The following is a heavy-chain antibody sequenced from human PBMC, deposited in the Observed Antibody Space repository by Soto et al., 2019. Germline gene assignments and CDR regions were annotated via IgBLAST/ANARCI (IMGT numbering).Heavy chain of an antibody. CDR3: ASPRIQLRNNYGMDV. D-gene: IGHD5-18*01. Sequence: ASVKVSCKASGYTFTSYDINWVRQATGQGLEWMGWMNPNSGNTGYAQKFHGRVTMTRNTSISTAYMELSSLRSEDTAVYYCASPRIQLRNNYGMDVWGQGTTVTVSS. V-gene: IGHV1-8*01. CDR2: MNPNSGNT. CDR1: GYTFTSYD. J-gene: IGHJ6*02.